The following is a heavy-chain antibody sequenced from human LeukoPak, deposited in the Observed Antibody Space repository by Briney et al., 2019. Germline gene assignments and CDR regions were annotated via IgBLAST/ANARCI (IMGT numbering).Heavy chain of an antibody. CDR3: ARGTRSDYDILTGHEVEYFQH. D-gene: IGHD3-9*01. CDR1: GFTFSSYW. CDR2: IKQDGSEK. J-gene: IGHJ1*01. V-gene: IGHV3-7*01. Sequence: GGSLRLSCAASGFTFSSYWMSWVRQAPGKGLEWVANIKQDGSEKYYVDSVKGRFTISRDNAKNSLYLQMNSLRAEDTAVYYCARGTRSDYDILTGHEVEYFQHWGQGTLVTVSS.